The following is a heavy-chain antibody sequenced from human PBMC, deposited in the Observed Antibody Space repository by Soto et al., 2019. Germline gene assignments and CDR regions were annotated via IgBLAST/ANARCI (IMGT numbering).Heavy chain of an antibody. CDR1: GFSLTTSGVG. D-gene: IGHD3-3*01. J-gene: IGHJ4*02. V-gene: IGHV2-5*01. Sequence: QITLNESGPTQVKPRQTLTLTCTFSGFSLTTSGVGVGWIRQSPGKAPEWLALIYWNDDKRYSPSLTSRLTITKDTSKNRVVLTMADLDPADTATYYCAHRVLRTVFGLVTTTAIYFDFWGQGTPVAVS. CDR3: AHRVLRTVFGLVTTTAIYFDF. CDR2: IYWNDDK.